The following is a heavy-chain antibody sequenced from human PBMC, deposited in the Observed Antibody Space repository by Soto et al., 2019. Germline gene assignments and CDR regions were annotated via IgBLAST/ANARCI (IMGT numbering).Heavy chain of an antibody. Sequence: GGSLRLSCAASGFTFSDNWMNWVRQAPGEGLEWVATIKTDGSEQDYVEFVKGRFTISRDNAKNSLYLQMNSLRAEDTAVYYCATVPWTAAASWGQGTLVTVSS. V-gene: IGHV3-7*01. CDR1: GFTFSDNW. CDR3: ATVPWTAAAS. CDR2: IKTDGSEQ. D-gene: IGHD6-13*01. J-gene: IGHJ5*02.